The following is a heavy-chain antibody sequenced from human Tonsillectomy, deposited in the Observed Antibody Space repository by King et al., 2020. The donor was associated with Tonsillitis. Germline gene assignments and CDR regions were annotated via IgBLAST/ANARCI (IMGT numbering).Heavy chain of an antibody. D-gene: IGHD2-2*01. J-gene: IGHJ5*02. V-gene: IGHV3-21*01. CDR1: GFTFSSYS. CDR3: ARDLIDCSSTSCAKNNWFDP. CDR2: ISSSSSYK. Sequence: VQLVESGGGLVKPGGSLRLSCAASGFTFSSYSMNWVRQAPGKGLEWVSSISSSSSYKYYAESVKGRFTISRDNAKNSLYLQMNSLRAEDTAVYYCARDLIDCSSTSCAKNNWFDPWGQGTLVTVSS.